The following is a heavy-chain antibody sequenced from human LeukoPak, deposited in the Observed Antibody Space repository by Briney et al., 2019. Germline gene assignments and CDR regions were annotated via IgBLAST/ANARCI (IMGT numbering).Heavy chain of an antibody. CDR2: ISSSSSYI. CDR3: AKGRYDSGGYYFNYFDY. J-gene: IGHJ4*02. V-gene: IGHV3-21*04. Sequence: GGSLRLSCAASGFTFSSYSMNWVRQAPGKGLEWVSSISSSSSYIYYADSVQGRFTISRDNSKNTLYLQMNGLRAEDTAVYYCAKGRYDSGGYYFNYFDYWGQGTLVTVSS. CDR1: GFTFSSYS. D-gene: IGHD3-22*01.